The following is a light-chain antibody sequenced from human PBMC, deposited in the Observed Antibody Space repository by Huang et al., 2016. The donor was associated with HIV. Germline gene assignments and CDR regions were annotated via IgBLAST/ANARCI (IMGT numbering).Light chain of an antibody. V-gene: IGKV4-1*01. CDR3: QQYYSTPPT. CDR2: WAS. J-gene: IGKJ1*01. CDR1: QSVLYSSNNKNY. Sequence: SLGERATINCKSSQSVLYSSNNKNYLAWYQQKPGQPPKLLIYWASTRESGVPDRFSGSGSGTDFTLTISSLQAEDVAVYYCQQYYSTPPTFGQGTKVEIK.